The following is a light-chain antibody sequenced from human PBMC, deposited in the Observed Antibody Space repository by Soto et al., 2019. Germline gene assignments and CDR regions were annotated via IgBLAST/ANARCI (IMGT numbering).Light chain of an antibody. V-gene: IGKV1D-13*01. CDR1: QGIRSA. CDR2: DAS. J-gene: IGKJ4*01. CDR3: LQFSNFPLT. Sequence: AILLAQSPSALSASGGDRVTRSCRASQGIRSALAWYQQKPGKPPKFLIYDASTLESGVPSRFSGSGSGTDFTLSISSLQPEDFATYYCLQFSNFPLTFGGGTKVDIK.